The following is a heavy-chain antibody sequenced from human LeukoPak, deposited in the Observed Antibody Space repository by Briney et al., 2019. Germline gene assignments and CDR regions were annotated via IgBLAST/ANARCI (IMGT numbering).Heavy chain of an antibody. J-gene: IGHJ4*02. D-gene: IGHD3-10*01. CDR2: ISSSSGTI. Sequence: GGSLRLSCAASGFTFSTYSMKWVRQAPGKGLEWVSYISSSSGTIYYADSVKGRFSISRDNAKNSLYLQMNGLRDEDTAVYYCARDQSDYYGSGSNSEGSYWGQGTLVTVSS. CDR3: ARDQSDYYGSGSNSEGSY. CDR1: GFTFSTYS. V-gene: IGHV3-48*02.